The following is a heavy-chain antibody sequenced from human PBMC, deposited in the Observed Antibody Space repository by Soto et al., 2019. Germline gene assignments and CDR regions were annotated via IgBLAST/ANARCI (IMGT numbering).Heavy chain of an antibody. J-gene: IGHJ5*02. CDR1: GFTFSSYA. D-gene: IGHD6-13*01. Sequence: GGSLRLSCAASGFTFSSYAMSWVRQAPGKGLEWVSAISGSGGSTYYADSVKGRFTISRDSAKNSLYLQMNSLRAEDTAVYYCARHPERIAQIGWFDPWGQGTLVTVSS. V-gene: IGHV3-23*01. CDR3: ARHPERIAQIGWFDP. CDR2: ISGSGGST.